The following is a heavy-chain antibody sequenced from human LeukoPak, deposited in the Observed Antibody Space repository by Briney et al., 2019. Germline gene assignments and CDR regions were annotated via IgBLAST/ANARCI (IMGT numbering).Heavy chain of an antibody. CDR1: GYSFTSYW. CDR2: IYPGDSDT. Sequence: GESLKISCKGSGYSFTSYWIGWVRQMPGKSLEWMGIIYPGDSDTRYSPSFQGQVTISADKSISTAYLQWSSLKASDTAMYYCARPSFSGGSGSYAFDIWGQGTMVTVSS. V-gene: IGHV5-51*01. J-gene: IGHJ3*02. CDR3: ARPSFSGGSGSYAFDI. D-gene: IGHD3-10*01.